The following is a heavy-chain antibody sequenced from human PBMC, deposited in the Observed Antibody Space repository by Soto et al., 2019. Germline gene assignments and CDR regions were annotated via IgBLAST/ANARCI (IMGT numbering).Heavy chain of an antibody. D-gene: IGHD1-7*01. V-gene: IGHV1-3*01. Sequence: ASVKVSCKASGYTFTIYAMHWVRQAPGQRLEWMGWINAGNGNTKYSQKFQGRVTITADKSTSTAYMELSSLRSEDTAVYYCARGLELRNSYFDYWGQGTLVTVSS. CDR1: GYTFTIYA. CDR2: INAGNGNT. CDR3: ARGLELRNSYFDY. J-gene: IGHJ4*02.